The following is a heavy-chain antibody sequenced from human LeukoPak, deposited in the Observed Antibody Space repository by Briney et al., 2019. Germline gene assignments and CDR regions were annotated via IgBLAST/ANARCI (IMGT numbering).Heavy chain of an antibody. D-gene: IGHD6-13*01. CDR1: GDXIRSDSC. CDR2: RYHDGRR. V-gene: IGHV4-4*02. CDR3: AREKGYLMEVDV. Sequence: SGTLSLTCAVSGDXIRSDSCWIWVRQAPGKGLEWIGERYHDGRRTYNTSLKSRVSISLDESENQFSLELTSVTAADTAVYFCAREKGYLMEVDVWGQGTTVTVSS. J-gene: IGHJ6*02.